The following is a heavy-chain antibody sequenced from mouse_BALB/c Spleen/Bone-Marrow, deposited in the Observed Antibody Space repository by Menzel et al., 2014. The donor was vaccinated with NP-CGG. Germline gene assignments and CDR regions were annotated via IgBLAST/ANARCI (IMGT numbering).Heavy chain of an antibody. V-gene: IGHV4-1*02. CDR3: ARLNYYGNLFV. J-gene: IGHJ1*01. CDR2: INPDSSTI. D-gene: IGHD1-1*01. Sequence: EVKLLESGGGLVQPGGSLKLSCAASRFDFSRYWMSWARQAPGKGLEWIGEINPDSSTINYTPSLKDKFIISRDNAKNTLYLQMSKVRSEDTALYYCARLNYYGNLFVWGAGTTVTVSS. CDR1: RFDFSRYW.